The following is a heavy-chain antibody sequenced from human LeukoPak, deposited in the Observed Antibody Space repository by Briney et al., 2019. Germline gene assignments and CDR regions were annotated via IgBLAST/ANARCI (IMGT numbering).Heavy chain of an antibody. CDR2: ISSSSSYT. D-gene: IGHD3-10*01. CDR1: GFTFSDYY. Sequence: GGSLRLSCAASGFTFSDYYMSWIRQAPGKGLEWVSYISSSSSYTNYADSVKGRFTISRDNAKNPLYLQMNSLRAEDTAVYYCARSPLWFGELFDYWGQGTLVTVSS. CDR3: ARSPLWFGELFDY. J-gene: IGHJ4*02. V-gene: IGHV3-11*06.